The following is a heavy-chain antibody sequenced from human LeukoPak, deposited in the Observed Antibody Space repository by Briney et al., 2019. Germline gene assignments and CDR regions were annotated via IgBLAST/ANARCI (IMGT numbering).Heavy chain of an antibody. J-gene: IGHJ4*02. CDR2: ISAYNGNT. D-gene: IGHD3-22*01. V-gene: IGHV1-18*01. CDR3: ARSYYYDSCGYYPPDY. CDR1: GYTFTNYG. Sequence: ASVKLSCKSSGYTFTNYGISWVRQAPGQGLEWMGWISAYNGNTNYAQRLQGRVTMTTDTSTSTAYMELRSLRSDDTAVYYCARSYYYDSCGYYPPDYWGQGTLVTVSS.